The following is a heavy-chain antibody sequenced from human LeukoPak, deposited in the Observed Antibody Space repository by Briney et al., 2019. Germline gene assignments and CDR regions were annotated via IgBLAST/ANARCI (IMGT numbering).Heavy chain of an antibody. CDR3: AKDGTLAAAGLYYFDY. D-gene: IGHD6-13*01. CDR1: GFTFSSYA. CDR2: ISGSGGST. J-gene: IGHJ4*02. Sequence: GGSLRLSCAASGFTFSSYAMSWVRQAPGKGLEWVSAISGSGGSTYYADSVKGRFTISRDNSKNTLYLQMNSLRAEDTAVYYCAKDGTLAAAGLYYFDYWGQGTLVTVSS. V-gene: IGHV3-23*01.